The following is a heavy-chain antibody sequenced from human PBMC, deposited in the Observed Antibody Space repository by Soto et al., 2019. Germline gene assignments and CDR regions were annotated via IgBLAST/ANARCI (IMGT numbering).Heavy chain of an antibody. V-gene: IGHV1-69*01. CDR3: AVVFKLDSYTLDV. J-gene: IGHJ6*02. CDR2: VIPMFGTA. Sequence: QVQLVQSGAEVRKPGSSVKFSCRSSGGIFTASAISWVRQAPGQGPEWMGGVIPMFGTANYPQRFQGRVTITADESTNTAYLQLSSVRSEATAVYFGAVVFKLDSYTLDVWGQGTTVPVSS. CDR1: GGIFTASA. D-gene: IGHD3-22*01.